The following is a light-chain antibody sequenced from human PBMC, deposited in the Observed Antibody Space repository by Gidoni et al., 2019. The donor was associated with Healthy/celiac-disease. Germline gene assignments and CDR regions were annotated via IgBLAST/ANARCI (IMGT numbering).Light chain of an antibody. Sequence: QSVLTQPPSVSVAPGQRVTISCTGSSSNIGAGYDVHWYQQLPGTAPKLLLYGNSNRPAGVPDRFSGSKSGTSAALASTGLQAEDEADYYCQSYDSSLSAYVVFGGGTKLTVL. CDR3: QSYDSSLSAYVV. CDR2: GNS. CDR1: SSNIGAGYD. J-gene: IGLJ2*01. V-gene: IGLV1-40*01.